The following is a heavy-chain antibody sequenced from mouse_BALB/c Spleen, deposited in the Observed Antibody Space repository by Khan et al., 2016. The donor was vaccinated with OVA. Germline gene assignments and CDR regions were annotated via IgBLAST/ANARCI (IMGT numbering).Heavy chain of an antibody. CDR1: GYSITSDYA. Sequence: VQLKQSGPGLVKPSQSLSLTCTVTGYSITSDYAWNWIRQFPGNKLEWMGYINYSGSANYNPSHKSRISITRDTSKNQFFLQLKSVTTEDTATYYCARDGSRYNYAMDHWGQGTSVTVSS. CDR2: INYSGSA. J-gene: IGHJ4*01. D-gene: IGHD2-3*01. V-gene: IGHV3-2*02. CDR3: ARDGSRYNYAMDH.